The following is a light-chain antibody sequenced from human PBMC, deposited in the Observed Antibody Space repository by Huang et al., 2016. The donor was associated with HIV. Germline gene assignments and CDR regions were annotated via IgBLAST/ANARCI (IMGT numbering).Light chain of an antibody. Sequence: EIVLTQSPVTLSLSPGDRATLSCRASQSMGTYLAWYQQKSGQAPRLLIYDVSNRAAGVPARFSASGSETDFTLTIASLDPDDFAIYHCQQRSKWPLTFGGGTKVEMK. CDR1: QSMGTY. J-gene: IGKJ4*01. CDR2: DVS. V-gene: IGKV3-11*01. CDR3: QQRSKWPLT.